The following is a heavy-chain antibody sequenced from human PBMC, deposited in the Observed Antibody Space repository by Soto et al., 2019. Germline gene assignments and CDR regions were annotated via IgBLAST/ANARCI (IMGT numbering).Heavy chain of an antibody. D-gene: IGHD6-25*01. J-gene: IGHJ4*02. CDR3: AKEGVITAAFDY. CDR2: VSGGGGST. Sequence: GGSLRLSCAASGFTFSNLAMSWVRQAPGKGLEWVSGVSGGGGSTHYGDSVKGRFTISRDNSKNTLYLQMNSLRAEDTAVYYCAKEGVITAAFDYWGQGTLVTVSS. CDR1: GFTFSNLA. V-gene: IGHV3-23*01.